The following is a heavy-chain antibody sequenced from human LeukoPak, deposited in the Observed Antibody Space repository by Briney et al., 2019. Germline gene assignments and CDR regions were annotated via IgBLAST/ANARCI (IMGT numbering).Heavy chain of an antibody. J-gene: IGHJ6*03. CDR1: GGSISSYY. CDR3: ARVRGSSGSYEYYHYMDV. D-gene: IGHD1-26*01. V-gene: IGHV4-4*08. CDR2: IYTSGST. Sequence: SETLSLTCTVSGGSISSYYWSWIRQPPGKGLEWIGRIYTSGSTNYNPSLKSRVTISVDTSKNQFSLKLSSVTAADTAVYYCARVRGSSGSYEYYHYMDVWGKGTTVTISS.